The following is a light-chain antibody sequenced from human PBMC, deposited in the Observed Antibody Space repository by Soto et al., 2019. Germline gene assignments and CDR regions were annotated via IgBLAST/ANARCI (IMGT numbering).Light chain of an antibody. CDR3: QQSYSTPYT. CDR2: AAS. J-gene: IGKJ2*01. V-gene: IGKV1-39*01. Sequence: DIQMTQSPSSLSASVEDRVTITCRASQRISSYLNWYQQKPGKAPKLLIYAASSLQSRVPSRFSGSGSGTNFTLTISSLQPEDFATYYCQQSYSTPYTFGQGTKLEIK. CDR1: QRISSY.